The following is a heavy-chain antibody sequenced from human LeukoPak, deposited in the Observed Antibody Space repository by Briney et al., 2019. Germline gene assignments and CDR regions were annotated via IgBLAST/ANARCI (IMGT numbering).Heavy chain of an antibody. Sequence: SETLSLTCTVSGGSISNYFWSWVRQPPGKGLEWIGYIYYSGATNYSPPLRSRLTISVDTSKDQLYMTLNSVTAADTAVYYCARMGATTPHSANPDYWGQGTLVTVSS. J-gene: IGHJ4*02. CDR1: GGSISNYF. CDR2: IYYSGAT. CDR3: ARMGATTPHSANPDY. V-gene: IGHV4-59*01. D-gene: IGHD1-1*01.